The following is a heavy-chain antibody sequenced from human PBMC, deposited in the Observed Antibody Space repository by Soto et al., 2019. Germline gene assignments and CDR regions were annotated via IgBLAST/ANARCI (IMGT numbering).Heavy chain of an antibody. CDR3: ARSLITMVPEDD. D-gene: IGHD3-10*01. J-gene: IGHJ4*02. CDR1: GGSISSSSYY. Sequence: QLQLQESGPGLVKPSETLSLTCTVSGGSISSSSYYWGWIRQPPGKGLGWIGSIYYSGSTYYNPSLKSRVTISVDTSKNQFSLKLSSLTAADTAVYYCARSLITMVPEDDWGQGTLVTVSS. V-gene: IGHV4-39*01. CDR2: IYYSGST.